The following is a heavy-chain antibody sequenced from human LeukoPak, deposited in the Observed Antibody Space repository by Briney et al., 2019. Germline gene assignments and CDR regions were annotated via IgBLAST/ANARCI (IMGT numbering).Heavy chain of an antibody. D-gene: IGHD6-13*01. CDR2: IFYTGST. Sequence: PSETLSLTCTVSGASISAYYWSWIRQPPGEGLEWIGNIFYTGSTNYNPSLKSRVATSVDTSENQFSLTLNSVTAADTALYYCARSTTWYSYFDHWGQGILVTVSS. CDR3: ARSTTWYSYFDH. V-gene: IGHV4-59*01. CDR1: GASISAYY. J-gene: IGHJ4*02.